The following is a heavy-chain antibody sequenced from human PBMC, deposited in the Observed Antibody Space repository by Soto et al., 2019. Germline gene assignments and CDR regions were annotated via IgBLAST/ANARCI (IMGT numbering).Heavy chain of an antibody. Sequence: ASVKVSCKASGYTFTGYYMHWVRQAPGQGLEWMGWINPNSGGTNYAQKFQGWVAMTRDTSISTAYMELSRLRSDDTAVYYCARSGEVLRYFDWNFDYWGQGTLVTVSS. J-gene: IGHJ4*02. V-gene: IGHV1-2*04. D-gene: IGHD3-9*01. CDR3: ARSGEVLRYFDWNFDY. CDR1: GYTFTGYY. CDR2: INPNSGGT.